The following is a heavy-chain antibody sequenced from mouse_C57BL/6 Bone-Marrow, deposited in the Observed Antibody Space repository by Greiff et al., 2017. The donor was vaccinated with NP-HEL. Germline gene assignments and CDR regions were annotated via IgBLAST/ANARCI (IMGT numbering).Heavy chain of an antibody. V-gene: IGHV1-52*01. CDR2: IDPSDSET. J-gene: IGHJ2*01. D-gene: IGHD2-4*01. Sequence: VKLQQPGAELVRPGSSVKLSCKASGYTFTSYWMHWVKQRPIQGLDWIGNIDPSDSETHYNQKFKGKATLTVDKSSITAYMQLSSLTSEDSAVYNGAVYEYALDYWGQGTTLTVSS. CDR1: GYTFTSYW. CDR3: AVYEYALDY.